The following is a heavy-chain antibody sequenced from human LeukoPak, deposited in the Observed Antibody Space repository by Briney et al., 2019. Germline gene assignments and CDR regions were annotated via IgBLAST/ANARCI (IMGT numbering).Heavy chain of an antibody. V-gene: IGHV4-39*01. CDR2: IYYSGST. Sequence: SETLSLTCTVSGGSISSSSYYWGWIRQPPGKGLEWIGSIYYSGSTYYNPSLKSRVTISVDTSKNQFSLKLSSVTAADTAVYYCARQQPEHYYYHYYMDVWGKGTTVTVSS. CDR1: GGSISSSSYY. D-gene: IGHD6-13*01. CDR3: ARQQPEHYYYHYYMDV. J-gene: IGHJ6*03.